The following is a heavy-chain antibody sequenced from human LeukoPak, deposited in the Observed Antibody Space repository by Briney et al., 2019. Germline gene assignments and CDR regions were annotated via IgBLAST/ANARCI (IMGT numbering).Heavy chain of an antibody. CDR1: GGSISSGGYY. J-gene: IGHJ4*02. CDR3: ARGSGYAGVFDY. V-gene: IGHV4-31*03. Sequence: SQTLSLTCTVSGGSISSGGYYWSWIRQHPGKGLEWIGYIYYSGSTYYNPSLKSRVTTSVDTSKNQFSLKLSSVTAADTAVYYCARGSGYAGVFDYWGQGTLVTVSS. D-gene: IGHD5-12*01. CDR2: IYYSGST.